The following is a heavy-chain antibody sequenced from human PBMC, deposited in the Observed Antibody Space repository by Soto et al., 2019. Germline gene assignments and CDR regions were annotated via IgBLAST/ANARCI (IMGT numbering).Heavy chain of an antibody. D-gene: IGHD2-15*01. Sequence: GSLRLSYAASGCTFSSKYITCVRHAPWKGLEWVSLIQSGGTTYYADSVKGRFTISRDTSENTLHLQMDSLRVEDTAVYYCARDDVFCDGGRCYRNLLAVWGQRTTVPVSS. CDR2: IQSGGTT. V-gene: IGHV3-66*01. CDR3: ARDDVFCDGGRCYRNLLAV. J-gene: IGHJ6*01. CDR1: GCTFSSKY.